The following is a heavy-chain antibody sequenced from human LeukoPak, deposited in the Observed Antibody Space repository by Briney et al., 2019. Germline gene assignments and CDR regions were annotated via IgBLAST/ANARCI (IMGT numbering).Heavy chain of an antibody. CDR3: ARARVGATTLYYYMDV. Sequence: GGSLRLSCAASGFTFSSYSMNWVRQAPGKGLERVSSISSSSSYIYYADSVKGRFTISRDNAKNSLYLQMNSLRAEDTVVYYCARARVGATTLYYYMDVWGKGTTVTVSS. CDR2: ISSSSSYI. CDR1: GFTFSSYS. J-gene: IGHJ6*03. V-gene: IGHV3-21*01. D-gene: IGHD1-26*01.